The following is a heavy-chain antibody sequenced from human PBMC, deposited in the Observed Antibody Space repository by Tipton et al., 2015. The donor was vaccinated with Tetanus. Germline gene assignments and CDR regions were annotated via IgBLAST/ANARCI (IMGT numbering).Heavy chain of an antibody. Sequence: LTCTVSGGSLRSGDYSWNWIRQPPGKGLEWLAYVSYSGRTNSNYSLKSRISISQDTSKNQFSLKLTSVTAAGTAVYYCARIHDFWSGYFDFWGQGTLVTVSS. CDR3: ARIHDFWSGYFDF. J-gene: IGHJ4*02. D-gene: IGHD3-3*01. CDR2: VSYSGRT. CDR1: GGSLRSGDYS. V-gene: IGHV4-61*08.